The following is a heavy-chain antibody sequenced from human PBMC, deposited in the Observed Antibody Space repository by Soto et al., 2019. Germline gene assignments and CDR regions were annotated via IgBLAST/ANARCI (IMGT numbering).Heavy chain of an antibody. CDR2: IYSGGST. CDR3: ATRAPTVTQYYYYYMDV. V-gene: IGHV3-66*01. D-gene: IGHD4-4*01. Sequence: GGSLRLSCAASGFTFSSYAMSWVRQAPGKGLEWVSVIYSGGSTYYADSVKGRFTISRDNSKNTLYLQMNSLRAEDTAVYYCATRAPTVTQYYYYYMDVWGKGTTVTVSS. J-gene: IGHJ6*03. CDR1: GFTFSSYA.